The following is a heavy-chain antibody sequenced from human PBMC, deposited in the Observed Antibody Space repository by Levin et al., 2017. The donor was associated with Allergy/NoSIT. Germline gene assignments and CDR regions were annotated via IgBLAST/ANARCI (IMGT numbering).Heavy chain of an antibody. CDR2: ISYDGSNK. D-gene: IGHD6-19*01. Sequence: PGGSLRLSCAASGFTFSSYAMHWVRQAPGKGLEWVAVISYDGSNKYYADSVKGRFTISRDNSKNTLYLQMNSLRAEDTAVYYCARDLDSSGFNWFDPWGQGTLVTVSS. CDR3: ARDLDSSGFNWFDP. V-gene: IGHV3-30*04. J-gene: IGHJ5*02. CDR1: GFTFSSYA.